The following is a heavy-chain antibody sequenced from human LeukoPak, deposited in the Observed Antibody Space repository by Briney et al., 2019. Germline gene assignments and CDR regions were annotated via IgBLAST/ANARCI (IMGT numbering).Heavy chain of an antibody. CDR1: GFSFSSFS. CDR2: ISSSGSTI. V-gene: IGHV3-48*04. D-gene: IGHD2-15*01. J-gene: IGHJ4*02. Sequence: GGSLRLSCAASGFSFSSFSMNWVRQAPGKGLEWVSYISSSGSTIYYADSVKGRFTISRDNAKNSLYLQMNSLRAEDTAVYYCARDIPYCSGGSCPYDYWGQGTLVTVSS. CDR3: ARDIPYCSGGSCPYDY.